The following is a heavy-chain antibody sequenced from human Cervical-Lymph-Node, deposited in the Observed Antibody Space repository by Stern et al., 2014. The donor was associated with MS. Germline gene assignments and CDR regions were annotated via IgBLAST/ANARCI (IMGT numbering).Heavy chain of an antibody. CDR1: GFTFSSYS. V-gene: IGHV3-21*01. Sequence: EVQLLESGGGLVKPGGSLRLSCAASGFTFSSYSMNWVRQAPGKGLEWVSSISSSSSYIYYADSVKGRFTISRDNAKNSLYLQMNSLRAEDTAVYYCARDNFARLRFDYWGQGTLVTVSS. D-gene: IGHD5-12*01. CDR3: ARDNFARLRFDY. CDR2: ISSSSSYI. J-gene: IGHJ4*02.